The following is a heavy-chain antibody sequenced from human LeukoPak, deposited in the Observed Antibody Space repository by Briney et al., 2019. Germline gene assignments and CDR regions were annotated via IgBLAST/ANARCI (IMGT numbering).Heavy chain of an antibody. CDR3: ARQNPRGGYYYYGMDV. D-gene: IGHD3-10*01. Sequence: SETLSLTCPVSGGSISSYYWSWIRQPAGKGLEWIGRIYTSGSTNYNPSLKSRVTMSVDTSKNQFSLKLSSVTAADTAVYYCARQNPRGGYYYYGMDVWGQGTTVTVSS. CDR1: GGSISSYY. V-gene: IGHV4-4*07. J-gene: IGHJ6*02. CDR2: IYTSGST.